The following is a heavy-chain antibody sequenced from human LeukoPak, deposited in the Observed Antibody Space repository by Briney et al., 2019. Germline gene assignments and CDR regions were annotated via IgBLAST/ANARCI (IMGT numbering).Heavy chain of an antibody. D-gene: IGHD2-2*01. V-gene: IGHV3-48*01. CDR3: AKDHPMGKPNIVVVPAAPGDV. CDR2: ITRSSTTI. J-gene: IGHJ6*04. Sequence: GGSLRLSCAASGFNFSIYSMNWVRQAPGKGLEWVSYITRSSTTIYYADSVKGRFTISRDNAKNSLHLQMNSLRVEDTAVYYCAKDHPMGKPNIVVVPAAPGDVWGKGTTVTVSS. CDR1: GFNFSIYS.